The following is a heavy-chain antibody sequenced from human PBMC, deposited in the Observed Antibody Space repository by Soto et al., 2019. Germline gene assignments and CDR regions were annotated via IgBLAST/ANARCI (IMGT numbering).Heavy chain of an antibody. CDR2: ITSDGKSK. CDR1: GFNFSNHW. D-gene: IGHD2-21*02. Sequence: VGSLRLSCAAAGFNFSNHWMHWVRQRPAEGLVWVSRITSDGKSKAYAESVKGRFAISRDNAKNTLYLQMNGLTAEDTAVYYCARESGDWPLNWFDPWGQGTLVTVSS. CDR3: ARESGDWPLNWFDP. J-gene: IGHJ5*02. V-gene: IGHV3-74*01.